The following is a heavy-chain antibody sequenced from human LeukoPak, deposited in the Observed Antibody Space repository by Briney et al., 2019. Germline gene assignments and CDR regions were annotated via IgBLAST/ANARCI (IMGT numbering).Heavy chain of an antibody. CDR2: ISGSGGST. Sequence: GRSLRLSCAASGFTFSSYAMSWVRQAPGKGLEWVSAISGSGGSTYYADSVKGRFTISRDNSKNTLYLQMNSLRAEDTAVYYCAKEGTMVRGVPSWFDPWGQGTLVTVSS. CDR3: AKEGTMVRGVPSWFDP. CDR1: GFTFSSYA. D-gene: IGHD3-10*01. V-gene: IGHV3-23*01. J-gene: IGHJ5*02.